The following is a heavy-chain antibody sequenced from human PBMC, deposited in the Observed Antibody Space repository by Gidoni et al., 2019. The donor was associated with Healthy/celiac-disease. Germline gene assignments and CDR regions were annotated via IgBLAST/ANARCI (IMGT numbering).Heavy chain of an antibody. CDR3: ARFDVVTAIFDY. V-gene: IGHV4-61*01. Sequence: LVKPQESLSLTCTGAGGAVSSGSYYWSWIRQPPGKGLEWIGYIYYSGSTNYNPSLKSRVTISVDTSKHQFSLKLSSVTAAYTAVYYCARFDVVTAIFDYWGQGTLVTVSS. D-gene: IGHD2-21*02. J-gene: IGHJ4*02. CDR2: IYYSGST. CDR1: GGAVSSGSYY.